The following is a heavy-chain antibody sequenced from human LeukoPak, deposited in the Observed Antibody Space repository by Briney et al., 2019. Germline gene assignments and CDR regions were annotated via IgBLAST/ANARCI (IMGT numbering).Heavy chain of an antibody. D-gene: IGHD6-13*01. V-gene: IGHV4-4*07. J-gene: IGHJ6*03. CDR1: GRSISSYY. CDR3: ARVRSSSRTIYYYYYMDV. Sequence: PSQTLSLTCPVSGRSISSYYWSWIRQPAGKGLEWIGRIYTSGSTNYNPSPKTRLPMSVDASKNQFSLKLRSVTAADTAVYYCARVRSSSRTIYYYYYMDVWGKGTTVTVSS. CDR2: IYTSGST.